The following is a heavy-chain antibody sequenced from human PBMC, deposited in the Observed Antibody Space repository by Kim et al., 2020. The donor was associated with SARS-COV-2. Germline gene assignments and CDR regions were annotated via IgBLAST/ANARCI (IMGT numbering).Heavy chain of an antibody. Sequence: GGSLRLSCAASGFTFSSYAMHWVRQAPGKGLEWVAVISYDGSNKYYADSVKGRFTISRDNSKNTLYLQMNSLRAEDTAVYYCARDALPYSSSWGYFDYWGQGTLVTVSS. V-gene: IGHV3-30*04. J-gene: IGHJ4*02. D-gene: IGHD6-13*01. CDR2: ISYDGSNK. CDR3: ARDALPYSSSWGYFDY. CDR1: GFTFSSYA.